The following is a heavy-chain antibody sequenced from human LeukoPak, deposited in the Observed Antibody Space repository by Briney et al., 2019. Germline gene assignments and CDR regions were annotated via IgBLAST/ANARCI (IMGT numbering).Heavy chain of an antibody. D-gene: IGHD6-19*01. CDR3: AKESAGNSGGWYYFDS. J-gene: IGHJ4*02. CDR1: GFTFSGYV. Sequence: GGSLRLSCAVSGFTFSGYVMSWVRQAPGKGLEWVSAISGSAGSTYYADSVKGRFTISRDNSKNTLYLQMNSLRAEDTAVYYCAKESAGNSGGWYYFDSWGQGTLVTVSS. V-gene: IGHV3-23*01. CDR2: ISGSAGST.